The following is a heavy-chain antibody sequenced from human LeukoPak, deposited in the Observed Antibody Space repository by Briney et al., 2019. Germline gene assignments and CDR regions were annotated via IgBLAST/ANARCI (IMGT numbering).Heavy chain of an antibody. Sequence: GSMILSCAASGFSFSTYNMNWVRQAPGKGLEWVSSITMSSTYIYHADSVKGRFTISRDNAKNSLFLQMNSLRAEDTAVNYCARVLRDYYFDYWGQVTGLTVSS. J-gene: IGHJ4*02. CDR2: ITMSSTYI. CDR1: GFSFSTYN. V-gene: IGHV3-21*04. CDR3: ARVLRDYYFDY. D-gene: IGHD3-9*01.